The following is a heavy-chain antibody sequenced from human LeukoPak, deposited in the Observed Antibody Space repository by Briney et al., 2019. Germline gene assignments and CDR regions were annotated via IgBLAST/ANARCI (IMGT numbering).Heavy chain of an antibody. CDR2: VASDGSYK. Sequence: GRSLRLSCAASGFAFSSYSLHWVRQAPGKGLEWVAHVASDGSYKWYADSVRGRFTISRDNSKNTLFLQMNSLGAEDTGVYYCVRDADWSPFYWGQGTLVTVSS. D-gene: IGHD3/OR15-3a*01. V-gene: IGHV3-30*04. CDR1: GFAFSSYS. CDR3: VRDADWSPFY. J-gene: IGHJ4*02.